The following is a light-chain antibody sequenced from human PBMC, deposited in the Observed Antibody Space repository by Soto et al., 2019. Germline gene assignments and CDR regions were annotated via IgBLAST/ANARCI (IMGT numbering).Light chain of an antibody. J-gene: IGKJ5*01. Sequence: EIVLTQSPGTLSLSPGERATLSCRASQSVSSSYLAWYQQKPGQAPRLLIYGASSRATGIPDRFSGSGSGTDFPLTVSSLQPEDFAVYYCQQRSNWPITFGQGTLLEIK. CDR1: QSVSSSY. CDR3: QQRSNWPIT. V-gene: IGKV3D-20*02. CDR2: GAS.